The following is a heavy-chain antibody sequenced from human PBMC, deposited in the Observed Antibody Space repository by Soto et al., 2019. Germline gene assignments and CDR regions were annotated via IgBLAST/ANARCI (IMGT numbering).Heavy chain of an antibody. CDR2: IYHSGST. J-gene: IGHJ4*02. CDR3: ARATAGADSSGYYYFDY. V-gene: IGHV4-38-2*01. D-gene: IGHD3-22*01. Sequence: PSETLSLTCAVSGYSISSGYYWGWIRQPPGRGLEWIGSIYHSGSTYYNPSLKSRVTISVDTSKNQFSLKLSSVTAADTAVYYCARATAGADSSGYYYFDYWGQGTLVTVSS. CDR1: GYSISSGYY.